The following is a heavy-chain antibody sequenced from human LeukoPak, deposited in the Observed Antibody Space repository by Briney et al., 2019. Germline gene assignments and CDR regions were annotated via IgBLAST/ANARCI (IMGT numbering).Heavy chain of an antibody. V-gene: IGHV3-33*01. CDR3: ARELFGSGSCPDY. Sequence: GGSRRLSCTAPGFTFSSYAIHWIRHAPGKGLEWVALVWHEGSNKYYADSVKGRFTISTDNSKNTVYLQMNSLRAEDTAVYYCARELFGSGSCPDYWGQGTLVTV. CDR1: GFTFSSYA. D-gene: IGHD3-10*01. CDR2: VWHEGSNK. J-gene: IGHJ4*02.